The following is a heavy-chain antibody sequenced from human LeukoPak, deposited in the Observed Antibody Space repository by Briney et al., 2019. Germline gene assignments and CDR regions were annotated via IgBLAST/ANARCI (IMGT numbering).Heavy chain of an antibody. CDR3: ARGGLWFGDPLSY. Sequence: GGSLRLSCAASGFTVSSNYMSWVRQASGKGLEWVSVIYSGGSTYYADSVKGRFTISRDNSKNTLYLQMNSLRAEDTAVYYCARGGLWFGDPLSYWGQGTLVTVSS. D-gene: IGHD3-10*01. J-gene: IGHJ4*02. CDR2: IYSGGST. CDR1: GFTVSSNY. V-gene: IGHV3-66*01.